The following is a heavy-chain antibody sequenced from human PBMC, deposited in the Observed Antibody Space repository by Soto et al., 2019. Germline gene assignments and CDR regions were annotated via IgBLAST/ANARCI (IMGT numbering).Heavy chain of an antibody. D-gene: IGHD5-18*01. V-gene: IGHV4-59*01. CDR2: IYYSGST. CDR1: GGSISSYY. Sequence: QVQLQESGPGLVKPSETLSLTCTVSGGSISSYYWSWIRQPPGKGLEWIGYIYYSGSTNYNPSLKSRVIISVDTSKNQFSLKLSSVTAADTAVYYCARGRIPDAFDIWGQGTMVTVSS. CDR3: ARGRIPDAFDI. J-gene: IGHJ3*02.